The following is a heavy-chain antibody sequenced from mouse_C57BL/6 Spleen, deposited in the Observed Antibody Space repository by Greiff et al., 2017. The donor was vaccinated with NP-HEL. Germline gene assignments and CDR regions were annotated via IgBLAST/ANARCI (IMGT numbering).Heavy chain of an antibody. CDR1: GYTFTSYW. CDR2: INPSNGGT. Sequence: QVQLKQPGTELVKPGASVKLSCKASGYTFTSYWMHWVKQRPGQGLEWIGNINPSNGGTNYNEKFKSKATLTVDKSSSTAYMQLSSLTSEDSAVYYCARPGDYYGSSYRYFDVWGTGTTVTVSS. D-gene: IGHD1-1*01. CDR3: ARPGDYYGSSYRYFDV. J-gene: IGHJ1*03. V-gene: IGHV1-53*01.